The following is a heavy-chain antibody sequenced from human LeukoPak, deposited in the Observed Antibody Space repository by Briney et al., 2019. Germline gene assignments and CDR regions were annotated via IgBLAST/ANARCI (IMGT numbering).Heavy chain of an antibody. CDR2: ISGSGGST. V-gene: IGHV3-23*01. CDR1: GSTFSSYA. J-gene: IGHJ4*02. Sequence: GGSLRLSCAASGSTFSSYAMSWVRQAPGKGLEWVSAISGSGGSTYYADSVKGRFPISRDNSKNTLYLQMNSLRAEDTAVYYCAKAPRYSSGWGADYWGQGTLVTVSS. CDR3: AKAPRYSSGWGADY. D-gene: IGHD6-19*01.